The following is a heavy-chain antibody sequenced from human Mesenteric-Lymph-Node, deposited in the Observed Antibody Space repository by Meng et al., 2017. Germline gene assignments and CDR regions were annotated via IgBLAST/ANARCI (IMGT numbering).Heavy chain of an antibody. Sequence: GESLKISCAASGFDFSYYAIYWVRQAPGKGLEWVAVIWSDGNNKYYSDSVKGRFTISRDNAKNSLYLQMNSLRAEDTAVYYCASRYYFDYWGQGTLVTVSS. CDR1: GFDFSYYA. V-gene: IGHV3-33*08. J-gene: IGHJ4*02. CDR3: ASRYYFDY. CDR2: IWSDGNNK.